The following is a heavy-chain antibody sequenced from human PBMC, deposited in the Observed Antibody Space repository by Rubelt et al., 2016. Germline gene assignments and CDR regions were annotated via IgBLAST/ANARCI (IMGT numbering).Heavy chain of an antibody. J-gene: IGHJ6*02. Sequence: EVQLVEAGGGFVQPGGSLKLSCAASGFSFSGSTMHWVRQASGKGLEWVGRIRSKTNNYATTYAASVKGRLTISRDDSKNTAYLQMNSLKIEDTAVYYCTRSEIAGRDVWGQGTTVTVSS. CDR2: IRSKTNNYAT. V-gene: IGHV3-73*01. CDR3: TRSEIAGRDV. CDR1: GFSFSGST. D-gene: IGHD6-6*01.